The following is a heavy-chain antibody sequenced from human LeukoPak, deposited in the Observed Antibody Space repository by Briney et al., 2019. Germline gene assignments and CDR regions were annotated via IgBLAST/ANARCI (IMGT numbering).Heavy chain of an antibody. CDR1: GGSISSNNW. J-gene: IGHJ4*02. Sequence: SETLSLTCAVSGGSISSNNWWGWVRQPPGKGLEWIGEIYHSGSPNYNPSLKSRVTISVDKSRNHFSLNLSSVTAADTAVYYCARALRVATIFDYWGQGTLVTVSS. CDR2: IYHSGSP. D-gene: IGHD5-12*01. V-gene: IGHV4-4*02. CDR3: ARALRVATIFDY.